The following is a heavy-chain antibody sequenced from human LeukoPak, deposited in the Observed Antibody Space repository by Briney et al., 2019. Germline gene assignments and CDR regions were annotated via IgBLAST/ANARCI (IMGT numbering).Heavy chain of an antibody. CDR2: ISSSSSYI. D-gene: IGHD3/OR15-3a*01. CDR1: GFTFSSYS. J-gene: IGHJ5*01. Sequence: GGSLTLSSAASGFTFSSYSMNWVRQAPGRGMEWVSSISSSSSYIYYADSVKGRFTISRDNAKHSLYLQMNSLRAEGTALYYRPRRLTALNKQGLNWFDPSRQGTLVTVSS. CDR3: PRRLTALNKQGLNWFDP. V-gene: IGHV3-21*01.